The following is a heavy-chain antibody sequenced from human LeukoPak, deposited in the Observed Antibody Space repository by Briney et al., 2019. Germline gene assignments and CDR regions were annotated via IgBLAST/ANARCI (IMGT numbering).Heavy chain of an antibody. D-gene: IGHD2-15*01. V-gene: IGHV3-9*01. CDR2: ISWNSGSI. CDR1: GFIFDDYA. Sequence: PGGSLRLSCAASGFIFDDYAMHWARQAPGKGLQWVSGISWNSGSIGYADSVKGRFTISRDNAKNSLYLQMNSLRAEDTALYYCAKSRILAFYFDYWGQGSLVTVSS. J-gene: IGHJ4*02. CDR3: AKSRILAFYFDY.